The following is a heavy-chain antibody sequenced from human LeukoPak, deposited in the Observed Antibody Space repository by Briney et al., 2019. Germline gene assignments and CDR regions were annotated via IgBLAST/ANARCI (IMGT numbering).Heavy chain of an antibody. CDR1: GGSISSYY. CDR3: AQLRFHYYGMDV. V-gene: IGHV4-59*01. CDR2: IYYSGST. J-gene: IGHJ6*02. D-gene: IGHD3-16*01. Sequence: SETLSLTCTVSGGSISSYYWSWIRQPPGKGLEWIGYIYYSGSTNYNPSLKSRVTISVDTSKNQFSLKLSSVTAADTAVYYCAQLRFHYYGMDVRGQGTTVTVSS.